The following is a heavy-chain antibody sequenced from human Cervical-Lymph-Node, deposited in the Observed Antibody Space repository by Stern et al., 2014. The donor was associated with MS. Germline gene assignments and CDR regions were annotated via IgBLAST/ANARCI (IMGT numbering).Heavy chain of an antibody. Sequence: VQLVESGPGLVKPSETLSLTCTVSGGSISSYYWSWIRQPPGKGLEWIGYFYYSGSTNYNPSLKSRVTISVDTSKNQFSLKLSSVTAADTAVYYCARAAPYYYDSSGYYEFDYFDYWGQGTLVTVSS. CDR2: FYYSGST. J-gene: IGHJ4*02. V-gene: IGHV4-59*01. D-gene: IGHD3-22*01. CDR3: ARAAPYYYDSSGYYEFDYFDY. CDR1: GGSISSYY.